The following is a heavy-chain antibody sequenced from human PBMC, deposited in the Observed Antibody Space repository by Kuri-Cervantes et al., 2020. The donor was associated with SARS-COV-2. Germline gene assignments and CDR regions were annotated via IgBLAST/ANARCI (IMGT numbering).Heavy chain of an antibody. CDR2: ISGSGGST. Sequence: GESLKISCAASGFTFSSYAMSWVRQAPGKGLEWVSAISGSGGSTYYADSVKGRFTISRDNSKNTLYLQMNSLRAEDTAVYYCARDIAGYSYPAYYFDYWGQGTLVTVSS. CDR1: GFTFSSYA. V-gene: IGHV3-23*01. J-gene: IGHJ4*02. CDR3: ARDIAGYSYPAYYFDY. D-gene: IGHD5-18*01.